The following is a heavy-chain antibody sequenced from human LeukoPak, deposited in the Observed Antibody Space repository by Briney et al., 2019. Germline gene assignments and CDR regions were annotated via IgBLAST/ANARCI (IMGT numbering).Heavy chain of an antibody. V-gene: IGHV3-48*04. CDR3: ARELYDSSGYESAFDI. D-gene: IGHD3-22*01. Sequence: GGSLRLSCAASGFAFSSYGMHWVRQAPGKGLEWVSYISSSGSTIYYADSVKGRFTISRDNAKNSLYLQMNSLRAEDTAVYYCARELYDSSGYESAFDIWGQGTMVTVSS. CDR1: GFAFSSYG. J-gene: IGHJ3*02. CDR2: ISSSGSTI.